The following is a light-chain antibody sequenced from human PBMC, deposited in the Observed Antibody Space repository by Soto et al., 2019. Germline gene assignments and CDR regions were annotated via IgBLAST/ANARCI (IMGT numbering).Light chain of an antibody. CDR1: QSVSSY. Sequence: EIVLTQSPATLSLSPGERATLSCRASQSVSSYLGWYQQKPGQAPRLLIYDASNRATGIPARFSGSGSGTDFTLTISSLEPEDFAVYYCQQRSNWSFTFGPGTKVDIK. V-gene: IGKV3-11*01. CDR3: QQRSNWSFT. CDR2: DAS. J-gene: IGKJ3*01.